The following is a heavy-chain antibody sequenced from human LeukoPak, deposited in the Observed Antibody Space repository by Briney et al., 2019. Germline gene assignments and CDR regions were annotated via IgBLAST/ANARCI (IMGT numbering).Heavy chain of an antibody. CDR2: ISYDGSNK. Sequence: PGRSLRLSCAASGFTFSSYAMHWVRQAPGKELEWVAVISYDGSNKYYADSVKGRFTISRDNSKNTLYLQMNSLRAEDTAVYYCAKDISGYLFDYWGQGTLVTVSS. CDR3: AKDISGYLFDY. CDR1: GFTFSSYA. J-gene: IGHJ4*02. D-gene: IGHD3-22*01. V-gene: IGHV3-30-3*01.